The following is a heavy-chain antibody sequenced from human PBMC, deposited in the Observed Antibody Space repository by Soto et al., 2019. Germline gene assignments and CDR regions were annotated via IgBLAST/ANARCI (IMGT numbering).Heavy chain of an antibody. V-gene: IGHV3-23*01. CDR3: AKDAVYNDGLWLVSD. CDR1: GFSFNYA. D-gene: IGHD2-21*01. J-gene: IGHJ4*02. CDR2: ITGGGST. Sequence: GGSLRLSCVVSGFSFNYAIIWVRQAPGKGQEWVSGITGGGSTEYAASVKGRFTISRDNSKNTVHLQMNSLRAEGTAMYYCAKDAVYNDGLWLVSDWGQGTLVTVSS.